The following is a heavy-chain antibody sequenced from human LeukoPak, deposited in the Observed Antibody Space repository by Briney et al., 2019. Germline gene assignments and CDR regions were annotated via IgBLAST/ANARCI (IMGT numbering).Heavy chain of an antibody. J-gene: IGHJ4*01. CDR3: ARYSSSSGGASYYLDY. CDR2: ISGDGSVT. V-gene: IGHV3-74*01. D-gene: IGHD6-6*01. CDR1: GFTLRNYW. Sequence: GGSLRLSCTGSGFTLRNYWMHWVRQVSGKRLLWVSRISGDGSVTNYADSVQGRFTISRDNAENILYLQINNLRSEDTAVYYCARYSSSSGGASYYLDYWGHGTLVTVSS.